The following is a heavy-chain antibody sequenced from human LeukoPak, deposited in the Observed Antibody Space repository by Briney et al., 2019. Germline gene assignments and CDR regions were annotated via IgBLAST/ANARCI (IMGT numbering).Heavy chain of an antibody. J-gene: IGHJ6*02. CDR2: INHSGST. CDR3: ARAPAAAAVDV. CDR1: GGSFSGYY. V-gene: IGHV4-34*01. D-gene: IGHD6-13*01. Sequence: PSETLSLTRAVYGGSFSGYYWSWIRQPPGKGLEWIGEINHSGSTNYNPSLKSRVTISVDTSKNQFSLKLSSVTAADTAVYYRARAPAAAAVDVWGQGTTVTVSS.